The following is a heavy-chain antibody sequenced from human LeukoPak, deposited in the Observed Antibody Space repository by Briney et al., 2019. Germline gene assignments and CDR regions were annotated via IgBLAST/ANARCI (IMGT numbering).Heavy chain of an antibody. CDR3: ARGPSPYGSGSPRDDY. Sequence: SETLSLTCAVYGGSFSGYYWSWIRQPPGKGLEWIGEINHSGSTNYNPSLKSRVTISVDTSKNQFSLKLSSVAAADTAVYYCARGPSPYGSGSPRDDYWGQGTLVTVSS. J-gene: IGHJ4*02. D-gene: IGHD3-10*01. CDR1: GGSFSGYY. CDR2: INHSGST. V-gene: IGHV4-34*01.